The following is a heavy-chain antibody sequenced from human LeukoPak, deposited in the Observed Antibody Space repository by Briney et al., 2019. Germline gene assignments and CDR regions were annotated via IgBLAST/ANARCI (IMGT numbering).Heavy chain of an antibody. CDR2: IIPIFGTA. CDR3: ARVAVVRGVEDAYYYYYMDV. Sequence: ASVKVSCRASGGTFSSYGISWVRQAPGQGLEWMGRIIPIFGTANYAQKFQGRVTITTDESTSTAYMELSSLRSEDTAVYYCARVAVVRGVEDAYYYYYMDVWGKGTTVTVSS. D-gene: IGHD3-10*01. CDR1: GGTFSSYG. J-gene: IGHJ6*03. V-gene: IGHV1-69*05.